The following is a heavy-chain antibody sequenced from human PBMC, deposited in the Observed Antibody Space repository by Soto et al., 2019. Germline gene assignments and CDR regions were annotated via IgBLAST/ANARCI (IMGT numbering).Heavy chain of an antibody. V-gene: IGHV1-24*01. CDR1: GYTLTELS. Sequence: SVKVSCKVSGYTLTELSMHWVRQAPGKGLEWMGGFDPEDGETIYAQKFQGRVTMTEDTSTDTAYMELSSLRSEDTAVYYCATEITIFGVDKAAFDIWGQGTMVTVS. J-gene: IGHJ3*02. CDR2: FDPEDGET. D-gene: IGHD3-3*01. CDR3: ATEITIFGVDKAAFDI.